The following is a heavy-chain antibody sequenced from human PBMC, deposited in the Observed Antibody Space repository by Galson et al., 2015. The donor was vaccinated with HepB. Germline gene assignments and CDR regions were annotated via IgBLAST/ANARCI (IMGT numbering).Heavy chain of an antibody. CDR1: GFTFSSYE. V-gene: IGHV3-48*03. CDR2: ISSSGSTI. D-gene: IGHD3-22*01. J-gene: IGHJ3*02. CDR3: ASLFSSGLSDDAFDI. Sequence: SLRLACAASGFTFSSYEMNWVRQAPGKGLEWVSYISSSGSTIYYADSVKGRFTISRDNAKNSLYLQMNSLRAEDTAVYYCASLFSSGLSDDAFDIWGQGTMVTVSS.